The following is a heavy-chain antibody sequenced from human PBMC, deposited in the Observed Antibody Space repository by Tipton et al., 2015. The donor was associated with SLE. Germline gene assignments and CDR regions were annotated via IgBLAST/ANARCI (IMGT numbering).Heavy chain of an antibody. V-gene: IGHV3-30*04. Sequence: SLRLSCAASGFTFSDYPMHWVRQAPGKGLEWVAVISYDGSNTYYADSVQGRFTISRDNSRNTLYMQMSSLRPEDTAVYYCARDPTTVANRPNWYFDLWGRGSLATVSS. J-gene: IGHJ2*01. CDR2: ISYDGSNT. CDR3: ARDPTTVANRPNWYFDL. D-gene: IGHD4-17*01. CDR1: GFTFSDYP.